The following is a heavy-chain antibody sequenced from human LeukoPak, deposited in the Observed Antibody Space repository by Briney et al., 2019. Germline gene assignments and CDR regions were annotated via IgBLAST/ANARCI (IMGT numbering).Heavy chain of an antibody. V-gene: IGHV4-39*01. Sequence: SETLYLPCHVSGGSISSSSYYWGWIRQPPGHGLAWIGSIYYSGSTYYNPSLKSRVTITVDTSKNQFSLKLSSVTAADTAVYYCARHGSKFWSGYSYYFDYWGQGTLVTVSS. CDR1: GGSISSSSYY. D-gene: IGHD3-3*01. CDR2: IYYSGST. J-gene: IGHJ4*02. CDR3: ARHGSKFWSGYSYYFDY.